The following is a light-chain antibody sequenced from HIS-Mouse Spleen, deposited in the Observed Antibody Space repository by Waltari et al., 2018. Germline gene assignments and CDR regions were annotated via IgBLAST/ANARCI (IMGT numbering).Light chain of an antibody. J-gene: IGLJ3*02. CDR3: QVWDSSSDHPRV. CDR2: SES. Sequence: SYDLTQPLSVSVATAQMARITCGGHKIGSKAGRWYQQKPGQDPVLVISSESNRPSGIPGRFSGSNPGNTATLTISRIEAGDEADYYCQVWDSSSDHPRVFGGGTKLTVL. CDR1: KIGSKA. V-gene: IGLV3-12*02.